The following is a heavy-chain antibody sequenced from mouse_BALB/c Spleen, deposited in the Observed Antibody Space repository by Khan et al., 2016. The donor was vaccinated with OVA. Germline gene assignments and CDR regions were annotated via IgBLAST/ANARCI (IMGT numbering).Heavy chain of an antibody. CDR3: AGGYFFDY. CDR1: GYPFSSYW. J-gene: IGHJ2*01. CDR2: ILPGTGSN. Sequence: QVPLQQSGAELMKPGASVKISCKATGYPFSSYWIEWVQQRPGHGLEWIGEILPGTGSNNYYEKFKGKATFNADPSSNTAYMHLSGLTSEDSDVYYCAGGYFFDYWGQGTTLTVSS. V-gene: IGHV1-9*01.